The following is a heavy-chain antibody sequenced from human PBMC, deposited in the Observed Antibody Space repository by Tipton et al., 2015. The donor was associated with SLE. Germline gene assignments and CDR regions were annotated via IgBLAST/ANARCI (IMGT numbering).Heavy chain of an antibody. Sequence: QLVQSGAEVKQPGDSLKISCKGSGYSFTSYWIGWVRQMPGKGLEWMGIIYPGDSDTRYSPSFQGQVTISADKSISTAYLQWTSLKASDTAMYYCARRATYCGGDCFNFDYWGQGTLVTVSS. D-gene: IGHD2-21*01. J-gene: IGHJ4*02. CDR2: IYPGDSDT. CDR3: ARRATYCGGDCFNFDY. CDR1: GYSFTSYW. V-gene: IGHV5-51*03.